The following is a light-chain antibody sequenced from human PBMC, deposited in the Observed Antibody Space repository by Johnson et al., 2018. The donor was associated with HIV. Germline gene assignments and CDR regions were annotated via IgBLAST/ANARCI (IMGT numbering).Light chain of an antibody. V-gene: IGLV1-51*01. CDR3: GTWDSSLSATV. CDR2: DNN. Sequence: QSVLTQSPSVSAAPGQKVTISCSGSSSNIGNNYVSWYQQIPGTAPKLLIYDNNKRPSGIPDRFSGSRSGTSATLGITGLQTGDEADYYCGTWDSSLSATVFGTGTKVTVL. CDR1: SSNIGNNY. J-gene: IGLJ1*01.